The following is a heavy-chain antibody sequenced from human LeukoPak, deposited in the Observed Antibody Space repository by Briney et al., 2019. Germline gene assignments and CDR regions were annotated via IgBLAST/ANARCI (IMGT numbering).Heavy chain of an antibody. CDR1: GFTFSSYA. CDR3: VRDFSYFFDY. Sequence: GGSLRLSCAASGFTFSSYAMHWVRQAPGKGLEWVSYISSSSSSIYYADSVKGRFTISRDNAKTSLYLQMNSLRAEDTAVYYCVRDFSYFFDYWGQGTLVTVSS. J-gene: IGHJ4*02. V-gene: IGHV3-21*05. D-gene: IGHD5-18*01. CDR2: ISSSSSSI.